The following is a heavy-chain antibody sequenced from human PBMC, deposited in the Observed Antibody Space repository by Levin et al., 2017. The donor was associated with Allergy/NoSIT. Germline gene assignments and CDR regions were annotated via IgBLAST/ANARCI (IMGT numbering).Heavy chain of an antibody. CDR3: ARETGATTMFGEVDV. J-gene: IGHJ6*04. Sequence: GSLRLSCAASGFTFSTYSMNWFRQAPGKGLEWVSSLGIRSDYVHYADSLRGRFTVSRDNAKSSLYLQMNSLRVEDTAVYYCARETGATTMFGEVDVWGKGTTVTVSS. CDR2: LGIRSDYV. D-gene: IGHD3-3*01. CDR1: GFTFSTYS. V-gene: IGHV3-21*01.